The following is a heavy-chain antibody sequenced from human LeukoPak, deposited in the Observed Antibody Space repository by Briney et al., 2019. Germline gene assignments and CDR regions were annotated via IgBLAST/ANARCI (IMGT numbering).Heavy chain of an antibody. V-gene: IGHV3-23*01. CDR1: GFIFSSYA. D-gene: IGHD3-16*01. J-gene: IGHJ3*02. CDR2: ISGSGGRT. Sequence: GGSLRLSCAASGFIFSSYAMSWVRQAPGKGLEWVSGISGSGGRTYYADSVKGRFTISRDNSKNTLYLQMNSLRAEDTAVYYCAKVPPGIWLFDIWGQRTMVTVSS. CDR3: AKVPPGIWLFDI.